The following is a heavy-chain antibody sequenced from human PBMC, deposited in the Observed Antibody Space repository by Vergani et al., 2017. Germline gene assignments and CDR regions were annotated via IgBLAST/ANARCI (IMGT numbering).Heavy chain of an antibody. CDR3: ARGYSANFGRYFDH. D-gene: IGHD1-1*01. CDR2: VTWNAGNA. Sequence: EVQLMESGGRVVRPGGSLRLSCAASGFNFDDYGMNWVRQAPGKGLEWVATVTWNAGNAKYANSMRGRFAISSDHARTSVYLQRNSRRVEDTAVYYCARGYSANFGRYFDHWCQGVLVTVSS. V-gene: IGHV3-20*04. CDR1: GFNFDDYG. J-gene: IGHJ4*02.